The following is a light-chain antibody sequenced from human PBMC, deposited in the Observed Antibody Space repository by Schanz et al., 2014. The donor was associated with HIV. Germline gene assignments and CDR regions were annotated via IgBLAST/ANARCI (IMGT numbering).Light chain of an antibody. Sequence: NFMLTQPHSVSESPGKTVTISCTGSSGSIASQFVQWYQQRPGSAPTTVIYEDDQRPSGVPDRFSGSIDSSSNSASLTISGLQTEDEADYYCQSFHSKHWVFGGGTKVTVL. V-gene: IGLV6-57*02. J-gene: IGLJ3*02. CDR2: EDD. CDR1: SGSIASQF. CDR3: QSFHSKHWV.